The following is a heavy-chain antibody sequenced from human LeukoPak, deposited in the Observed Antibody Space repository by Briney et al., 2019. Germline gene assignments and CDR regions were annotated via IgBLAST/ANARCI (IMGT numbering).Heavy chain of an antibody. CDR2: ISGSGGST. CDR1: GFTFSSYA. Sequence: GGSLRLSCAASGFTFSSYAMSWVRQAPGRGLEWVSAISGSGGSTYYADSVKGRFTISRDNSKNTLYLQMNSLRAEDTAVYYCARDRHYYDSSGYLLDAFDIWGQGTMVTVPS. V-gene: IGHV3-23*01. D-gene: IGHD3-22*01. J-gene: IGHJ3*02. CDR3: ARDRHYYDSSGYLLDAFDI.